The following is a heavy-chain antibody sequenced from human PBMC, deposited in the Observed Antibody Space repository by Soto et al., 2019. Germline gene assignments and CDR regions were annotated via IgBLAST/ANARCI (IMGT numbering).Heavy chain of an antibody. CDR3: GRALRGFSAFDI. CDR1: SGSISSTNW. Sequence: QVQLQESGPGLVKPSGTLSLTCAVSSGSISSTNWWSWVRQPPGKGLEWIGEIYHSGSINYNPSLNSRVTISVDKSKNQFSLTLNSVTDADTAVYYCGRALRGFSAFDIWGQGTMVTVSS. D-gene: IGHD3-16*01. V-gene: IGHV4-4*02. CDR2: IYHSGSI. J-gene: IGHJ3*02.